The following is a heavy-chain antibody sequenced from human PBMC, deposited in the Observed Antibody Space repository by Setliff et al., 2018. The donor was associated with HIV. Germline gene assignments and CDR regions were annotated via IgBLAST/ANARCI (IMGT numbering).Heavy chain of an antibody. Sequence: SETLSLTCAVYGGPLSGHYWSWIRQPPGQGLEWIGETSQSGNTNYNPSLESRLTISVDTAKNQFSLKLSSVTAADTAVYYCAAATTLLSPRAWGQGTLVTVSS. V-gene: IGHV4-34*01. D-gene: IGHD2-15*01. CDR3: AAATTLLSPRA. CDR2: TSQSGNT. J-gene: IGHJ5*02. CDR1: GGPLSGHY.